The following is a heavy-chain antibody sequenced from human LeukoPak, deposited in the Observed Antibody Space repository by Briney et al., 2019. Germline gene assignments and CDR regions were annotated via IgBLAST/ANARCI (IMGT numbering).Heavy chain of an antibody. CDR3: AKEIFSGLLYIDY. Sequence: GGSLRLSCAASGFTFSSSSISWVRQAPGKGLEWISAITDAVGSTHYADSVKGRFTISSDNSKNTVYLQMNSLRPEDMAVYYCAKEIFSGLLYIDYWGQGTLVTVSS. J-gene: IGHJ4*02. CDR2: ITDAVGST. V-gene: IGHV3-23*01. CDR1: GFTFSSSS. D-gene: IGHD5-12*01.